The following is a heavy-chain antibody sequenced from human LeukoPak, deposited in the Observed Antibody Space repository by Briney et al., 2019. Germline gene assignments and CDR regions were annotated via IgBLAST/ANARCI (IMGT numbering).Heavy chain of an antibody. Sequence: GGSLRLSWAASGFTFSSYSMNWVRQAQGKGLEWVAFIRYDGSNKYYADSVKGRFTISRDNSKNTLYLQMNSLRAEDTAVYYCAKDLEQQLDSFAIDFWGQGTLVTVSS. J-gene: IGHJ4*02. D-gene: IGHD6-13*01. CDR1: GFTFSSYS. CDR3: AKDLEQQLDSFAIDF. V-gene: IGHV3-30*02. CDR2: IRYDGSNK.